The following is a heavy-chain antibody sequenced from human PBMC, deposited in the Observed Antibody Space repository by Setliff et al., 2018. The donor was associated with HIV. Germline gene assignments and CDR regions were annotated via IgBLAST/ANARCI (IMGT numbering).Heavy chain of an antibody. Sequence: KPSETLSLTCTVSGGSFIGSSFQSTWIRQPPGKGLEWIGFVSYTGTTRYSPSLWSRISISIDASKNKFSLQLSSVTAADTAVYYCARQSTTSRDFDSWGQGTLVTVSS. CDR2: VSYTGTT. V-gene: IGHV4-30-4*08. J-gene: IGHJ4*02. CDR1: GGSFIGSSFQ. D-gene: IGHD2-2*01. CDR3: ARQSTTSRDFDS.